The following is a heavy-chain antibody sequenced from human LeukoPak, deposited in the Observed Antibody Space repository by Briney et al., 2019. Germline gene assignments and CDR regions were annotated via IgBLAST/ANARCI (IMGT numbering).Heavy chain of an antibody. Sequence: PGGSLRLSCTASEFTFSGFAMSWVRQAPGKGLEWVSGINWNGGSTGYADSVKGRFTISRDNAKNSLYLQMNSLRAEDTALYHCARAYSSSWYPGWFDPWGQGTLVTVSS. J-gene: IGHJ5*02. V-gene: IGHV3-20*01. CDR1: EFTFSGFA. D-gene: IGHD6-13*01. CDR2: INWNGGST. CDR3: ARAYSSSWYPGWFDP.